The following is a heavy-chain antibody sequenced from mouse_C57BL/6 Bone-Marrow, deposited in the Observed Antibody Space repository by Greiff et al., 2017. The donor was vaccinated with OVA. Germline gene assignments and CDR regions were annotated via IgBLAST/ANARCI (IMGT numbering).Heavy chain of an antibody. CDR2: IDPSDSYT. J-gene: IGHJ4*01. CDR1: GYTFTSYW. CDR3: ARRYDYDYAMDY. D-gene: IGHD2-4*01. Sequence: QVQLQQPGAELVRPGTSVKLSCKASGYTFTSYWMHWVQQRPGQGLEWIGVIDPSDSYTNYNQKFKGKATLTVDTSSSTAYMQLSSLTSEDSAVYYCARRYDYDYAMDYWGQGTSVTVSS. V-gene: IGHV1-59*01.